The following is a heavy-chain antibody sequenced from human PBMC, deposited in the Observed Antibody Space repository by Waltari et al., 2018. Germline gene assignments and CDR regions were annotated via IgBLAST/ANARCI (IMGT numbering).Heavy chain of an antibody. Sequence: QAQLVQSGAEVKKPGASVKVSCKASGYTFTDHSIHWVRQAPGQGPEWMGWSDPRNGDATYARNFQDKVTMTRDTSISTAYMDVSSLGSDGAAIYYCARTGYKKPHYFDFWGQGTLVTVSS. CDR1: GYTFTDHS. CDR2: SDPRNGDA. D-gene: IGHD5-12*01. V-gene: IGHV1-2*02. CDR3: ARTGYKKPHYFDF. J-gene: IGHJ4*02.